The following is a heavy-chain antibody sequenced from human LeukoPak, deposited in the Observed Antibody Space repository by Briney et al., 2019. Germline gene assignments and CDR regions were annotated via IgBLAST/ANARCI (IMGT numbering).Heavy chain of an antibody. D-gene: IGHD2-2*01. J-gene: IGHJ5*02. Sequence: GGSLRLSCAASGFTFSNYEMNWVRQAPGKGLEWVSYISSSGSNIHYADSVKGRFTVSRDNAKNSLYLQMNSLRAEDTAVYYCARETRTGGADQRPWWFDPWGQGTLVTVSS. CDR1: GFTFSNYE. V-gene: IGHV3-48*03. CDR2: ISSSGSNI. CDR3: ARETRTGGADQRPWWFDP.